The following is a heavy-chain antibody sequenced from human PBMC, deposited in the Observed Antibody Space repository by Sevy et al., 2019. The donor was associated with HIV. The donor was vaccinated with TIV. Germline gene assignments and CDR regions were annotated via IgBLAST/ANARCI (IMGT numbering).Heavy chain of an antibody. CDR2: IYYSGST. D-gene: IGHD4-17*01. Sequence: SETLSLTCTVSGGSISSYYWSWIRHPPGKGLEWIGYIYYSGSTNYNPSLKSRVTISVDTSKNQFSLKLSSVTAADTAVYYCAREGPYGDYFNWFDPWGQGTLVTVSS. CDR3: AREGPYGDYFNWFDP. CDR1: GGSISSYY. J-gene: IGHJ5*02. V-gene: IGHV4-59*01.